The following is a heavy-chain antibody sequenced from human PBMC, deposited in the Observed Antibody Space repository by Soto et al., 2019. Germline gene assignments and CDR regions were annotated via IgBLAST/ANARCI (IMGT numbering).Heavy chain of an antibody. J-gene: IGHJ6*02. V-gene: IGHV3-7*01. CDR1: G. CDR3: VGALTYEVPYYYYGMDV. Sequence: GGSWVSQTKGKGLEWVANIKQGGNEKFYVDSVKGRFTISRDNAKKSLFLQMNSLRPEDTAVYYCVGALTYEVPYYYYGMDVWGQGTTVTVSS. D-gene: IGHD3-16*01. CDR2: IKQGGNEK.